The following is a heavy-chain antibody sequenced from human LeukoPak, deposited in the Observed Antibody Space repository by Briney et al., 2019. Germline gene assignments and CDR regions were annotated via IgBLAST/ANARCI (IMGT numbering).Heavy chain of an antibody. V-gene: IGHV4-4*07. J-gene: IGHJ6*03. D-gene: IGHD3-3*01. CDR2: IYTSGST. CDR3: ARDRRWYDFWSGYPAGVPTDYYYMDV. CDR1: GGSISSYY. Sequence: PSETLSLTCTVSGGSISSYYWSWIRQPAGKGLEWIGRIYTSGSTNYNPSLKSRVTMSVDTSKNQFSLKLSSVTAADTAVYYCARDRRWYDFWSGYPAGVPTDYYYMDVWGKGTTVTVSS.